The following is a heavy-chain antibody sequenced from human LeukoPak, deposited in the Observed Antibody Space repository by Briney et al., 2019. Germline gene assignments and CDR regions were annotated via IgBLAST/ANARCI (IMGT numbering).Heavy chain of an antibody. CDR2: ISAYNGNT. CDR1: AYTCTSYG. D-gene: IGHD2-2*01. CDR3: ARDRGGYCSSTSCYSPNY. J-gene: IGHJ4*02. Sequence: ASVKVSCKSSAYTCTSYGISWVRQAPGQGLEWMGWISAYNGNTNYAQKLQGRVTMTTDTSTSTAYMELRSLRSDDTAVYYCARDRGGYCSSTSCYSPNYWGQGTLVTVSS. V-gene: IGHV1-18*01.